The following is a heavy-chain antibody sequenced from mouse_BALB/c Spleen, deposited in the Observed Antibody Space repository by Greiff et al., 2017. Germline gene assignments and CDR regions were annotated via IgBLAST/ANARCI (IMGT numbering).Heavy chain of an antibody. CDR3: ASYGKGDPWFAY. CDR1: GFSLTSYG. CDR2: IWSGGST. V-gene: IGHV2-2*02. Sequence: VQLQQSGPGLVQPSQSLSITCTVSGFSLTSYGVHWVRQSPGKGLEWLGVIWSGGSTDYNAAFISRLSISKDNSKSQVFFKMNSLQANDTAIYYCASYGKGDPWFAYWGQGTLVTVSA. D-gene: IGHD2-1*01. J-gene: IGHJ3*01.